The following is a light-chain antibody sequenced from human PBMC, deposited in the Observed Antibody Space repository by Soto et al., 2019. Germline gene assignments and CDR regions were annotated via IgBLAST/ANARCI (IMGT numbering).Light chain of an antibody. CDR3: QQYNAWPLT. J-gene: IGKJ4*01. CDR1: QSVNSN. CDR2: VAS. V-gene: IGKV3-15*01. Sequence: EIVMTQSPATLSVSPGERVTLSCRASQSVNSNFDWYQQKPGQTPTLLIYVASTRATGIPARFSGSGSGTEFTITISSLQSEDFAIYYCQQYNAWPLTFGGGTKVEFK.